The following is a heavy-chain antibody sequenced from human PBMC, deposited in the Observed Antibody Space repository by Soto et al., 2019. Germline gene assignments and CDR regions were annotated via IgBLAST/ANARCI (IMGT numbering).Heavy chain of an antibody. D-gene: IGHD3-10*01. CDR2: INPNSGGT. CDR1: GYTFTGYY. Sequence: ASVRVSCKASGYTFTGYYMHWVRQAPGQGLEWMGWINPNSGGTNYAQKFQGWVTMTRDTSISTAYMELSRLRSDDTAVYYCAREGDGSGSYYSFDIWGQGTMVTVSS. J-gene: IGHJ3*02. V-gene: IGHV1-2*04. CDR3: AREGDGSGSYYSFDI.